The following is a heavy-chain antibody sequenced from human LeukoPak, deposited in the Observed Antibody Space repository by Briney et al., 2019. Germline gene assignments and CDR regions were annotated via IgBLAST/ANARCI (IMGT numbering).Heavy chain of an antibody. CDR2: IYYTGST. CDR3: ARAYDAFDI. CDR1: GGSIRSYY. J-gene: IGHJ3*02. Sequence: PSETLSLTCTVSGGSIRSYYWNWIRQPSGKGLEWIGYIYYTGSTNYNPSLKSRVTISLDTSKNQFSLELSSVTAADTAVYYCARAYDAFDIWGQGTMVTVSS. V-gene: IGHV4-59*08.